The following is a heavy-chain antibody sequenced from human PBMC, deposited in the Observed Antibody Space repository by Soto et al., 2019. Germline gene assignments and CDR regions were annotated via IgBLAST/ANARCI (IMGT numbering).Heavy chain of an antibody. J-gene: IGHJ6*02. Sequence: LRLSCAASGFTFSSYGMHWVRQAPGKGLEWVAVIWYDGSNKYYAASVKGRFTISRDNSKNTLYLQMNSLRAEDTAVYYCARQHRDILTGLRWNGMDVWGQGNTVTVSS. D-gene: IGHD3-9*01. CDR3: ARQHRDILTGLRWNGMDV. V-gene: IGHV3-33*01. CDR1: GFTFSSYG. CDR2: IWYDGSNK.